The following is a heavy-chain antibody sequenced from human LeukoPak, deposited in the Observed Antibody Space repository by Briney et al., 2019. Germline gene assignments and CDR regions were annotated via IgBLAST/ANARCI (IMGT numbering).Heavy chain of an antibody. CDR2: IRGSGSHI. CDR3: ARARVRVNADWGYFDH. D-gene: IGHD3/OR15-3a*01. CDR1: AFIFSDYY. J-gene: IGHJ4*02. Sequence: PGGSLRLSCAASAFIFSDYYMSWIRQAPGKGLEWVSYIRGSGSHIYYADSVKGRFTISRDNAKSSLYLQMDSLRAEDTAVYYCARARVRVNADWGYFDHWGQGTLVTVSS. V-gene: IGHV3-11*01.